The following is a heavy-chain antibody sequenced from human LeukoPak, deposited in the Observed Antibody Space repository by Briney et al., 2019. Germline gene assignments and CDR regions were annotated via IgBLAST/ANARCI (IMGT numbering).Heavy chain of an antibody. Sequence: SETLSLTCTVSGGSISSYYWSWIRQPPGKGLEWIGYIYYSGSTNYNPSLRSRVTISVDTSKNQFSLKLSSVTAADTAVYYCARVSRYNWNDGSNWFDPWGQGTLVTVSS. V-gene: IGHV4-59*01. CDR1: GGSISSYY. D-gene: IGHD1-20*01. CDR2: IYYSGST. CDR3: ARVSRYNWNDGSNWFDP. J-gene: IGHJ5*02.